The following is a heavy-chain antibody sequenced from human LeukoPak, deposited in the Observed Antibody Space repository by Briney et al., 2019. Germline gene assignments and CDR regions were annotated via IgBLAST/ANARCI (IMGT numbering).Heavy chain of an antibody. J-gene: IGHJ4*02. D-gene: IGHD3-22*01. CDR2: INPSGGST. V-gene: IGHV1-46*01. CDR3: ARGQRITMIVVDPFDY. Sequence: ASVKVSCKASGYTFTSYYMHWVRQAPGQGLEWMGIINPSGGSTSYAQKFQGRVTMTRDTSTSTVYMELSSLRSEDTAVYYCARGQRITMIVVDPFDYWGQGTLVTVSS. CDR1: GYTFTSYY.